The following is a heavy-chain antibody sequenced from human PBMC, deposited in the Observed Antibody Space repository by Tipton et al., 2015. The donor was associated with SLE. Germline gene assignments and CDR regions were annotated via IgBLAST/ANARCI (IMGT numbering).Heavy chain of an antibody. J-gene: IGHJ4*02. CDR1: GFTLDDYA. CDR2: ISWDGVST. CDR3: AKEAYSSSWYYFDY. D-gene: IGHD6-13*01. V-gene: IGHV3-43D*03. Sequence: GSLRLSCAASGFTLDDYAMHWVRQAPGKGLEWVSLISWDGVSTYYADSVKGRFTISRDNSKNSLYLQMNSLRAEDTALYYCAKEAYSSSWYYFDYWGQGTLVTVSS.